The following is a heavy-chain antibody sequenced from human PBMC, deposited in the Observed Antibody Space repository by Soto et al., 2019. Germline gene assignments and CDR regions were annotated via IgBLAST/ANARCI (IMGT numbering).Heavy chain of an antibody. J-gene: IGHJ4*02. CDR2: IYYSGST. Sequence: QVQLQESGPGLVKPSETLSLTCTVSGGSISSYYWSWIRQPPGKGLEWIGFIYYSGSTNYNPSLKSRVTISVDTSKNQFSLKLGSVTAADTAVYYCAREKTTIGDFDYWGQGTLVTVSS. V-gene: IGHV4-59*01. D-gene: IGHD1-7*01. CDR3: AREKTTIGDFDY. CDR1: GGSISSYY.